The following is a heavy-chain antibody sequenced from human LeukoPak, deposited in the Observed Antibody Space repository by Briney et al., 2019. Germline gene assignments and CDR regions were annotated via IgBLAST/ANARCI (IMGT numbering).Heavy chain of an antibody. V-gene: IGHV3-23*01. CDR2: ISGSGGST. J-gene: IGHJ4*02. Sequence: GGSLRLSCAASGFTFSSYWMHWVCQAPGKRLEWVSAISGSGGSTYYADSVKGRFTISRDNSKNTLYLQMNSLRAEDTAVYYCARYSSGWSEGYYFDYWGQGTPVTVSS. CDR1: GFTFSSYW. D-gene: IGHD6-19*01. CDR3: ARYSSGWSEGYYFDY.